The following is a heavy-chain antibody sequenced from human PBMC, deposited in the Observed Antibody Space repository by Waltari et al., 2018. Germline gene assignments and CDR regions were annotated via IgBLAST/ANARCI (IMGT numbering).Heavy chain of an antibody. V-gene: IGHV1-69-2*01. CDR2: VDSEDGET. CDR3: ATALGDSSSASRPFDF. Sequence: EVQLLQSGAELKEPGTTVRISCKVSGYTLSDYYIHWVQQAPGKGLRWMGLVDSEDGETIYADNFQGRVTISADTSTDTAFMELSSLRSEDTAVFYCATALGDSSSASRPFDFWGQGTMITVSS. J-gene: IGHJ3*01. CDR1: GYTLSDYY. D-gene: IGHD6-19*01.